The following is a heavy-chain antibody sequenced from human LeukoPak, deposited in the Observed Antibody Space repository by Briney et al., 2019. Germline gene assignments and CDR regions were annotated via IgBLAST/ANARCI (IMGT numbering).Heavy chain of an antibody. Sequence: SETLSLTCTVSGGSISSNYWGWIRQTPGKGLEWIGTIYYSGTTYYNPSLENRATISEDTSKNQFSLTLRSVTAADTAVYYCARQISDYYYYYIDVWGKGTTVTVSS. CDR1: GGSISSNY. D-gene: IGHD3-10*01. CDR3: ARQISDYYYYYIDV. CDR2: IYYSGTT. V-gene: IGHV4-39*01. J-gene: IGHJ6*03.